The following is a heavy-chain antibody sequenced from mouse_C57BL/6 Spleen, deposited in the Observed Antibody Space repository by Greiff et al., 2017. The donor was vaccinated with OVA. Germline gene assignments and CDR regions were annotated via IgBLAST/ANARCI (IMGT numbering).Heavy chain of an antibody. CDR2: IYPGSGST. D-gene: IGHD2-4*01. Sequence: QVQLKQPGAELVKPGASVKMSCKASGYTFTSYWITWVKQRPGQGLEWIGDIYPGSGSTNYNEKFKSKATLTVDTSSSTAYMQLSSLTAEDSAVYYCARDDYDEGADYWGQGTTLTVSS. J-gene: IGHJ2*01. CDR1: GYTFTSYW. CDR3: ARDDYDEGADY. V-gene: IGHV1-55*01.